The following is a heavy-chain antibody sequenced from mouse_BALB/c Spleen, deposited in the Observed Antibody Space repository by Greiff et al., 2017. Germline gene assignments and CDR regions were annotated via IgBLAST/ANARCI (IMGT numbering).Heavy chain of an antibody. CDR1: GYTFTSYC. CDR2: INPSTGYT. Sequence: VQLQQSGADLAKPGASVKMSCTASGYTFTSYCMPWVKQRPGQGLEWIGYINPSTGYTEYHQKFKDQATLTADKSSSTAYMQLSSLTSEDSAVYCGARTGYDGRGFDYWGQGTTLTVSA. D-gene: IGHD2-14*01. V-gene: IGHV1-7*01. CDR3: ARTGYDGRGFDY. J-gene: IGHJ2*01.